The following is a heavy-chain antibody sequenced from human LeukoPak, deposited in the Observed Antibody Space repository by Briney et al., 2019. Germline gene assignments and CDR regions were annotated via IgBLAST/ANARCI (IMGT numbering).Heavy chain of an antibody. J-gene: IGHJ6*03. CDR1: GGSISTYY. Sequence: PSETLSLTCTVSGGSISTYYWSWVRQPPGKGLKWIGYIYYSGSTNYNPSLKSRVTISVDTSKNQFSLNLNSVTAADTAEYFCARTPGSAYYPYYYMDVWGKGTTVTVSS. V-gene: IGHV4-59*01. CDR2: IYYSGST. CDR3: ARTPGSAYYPYYYMDV. D-gene: IGHD6-19*01.